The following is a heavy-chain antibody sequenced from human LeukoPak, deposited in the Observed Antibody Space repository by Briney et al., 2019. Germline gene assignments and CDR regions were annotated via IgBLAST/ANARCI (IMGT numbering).Heavy chain of an antibody. D-gene: IGHD6-13*01. CDR3: ARDLAAAAGTNY. V-gene: IGHV4-30-2*01. Sequence: SQTLSLTCTVSGDSFSSANYYWSWIRQPPGKGLEWIGYIYHSGSTYYNPSLKSRVTISVDRSKNQFSLKLSSVTAADTAVYYCARDLAAAAGTNYWGQGTLVTVSS. CDR2: IYHSGST. CDR1: GDSFSSANYY. J-gene: IGHJ4*02.